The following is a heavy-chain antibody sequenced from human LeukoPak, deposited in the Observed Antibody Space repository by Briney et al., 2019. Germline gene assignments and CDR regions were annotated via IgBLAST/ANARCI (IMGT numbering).Heavy chain of an antibody. D-gene: IGHD4-11*01. V-gene: IGHV3-7*01. Sequence: PGGSLRLSCAASGFTFSSHWMTWVRQAPGKGLEWVANINEDGSGKYYVDSVKGRFTISRDNAENSVHLQMNSLRAEDTAVYYCATRHCSIAACRASSYKCTDDWGKGTTVTVSS. CDR2: INEDGSGK. CDR1: GFTFSSHW. CDR3: ATRHCSIAACRASSYKCTDD. J-gene: IGHJ6*04.